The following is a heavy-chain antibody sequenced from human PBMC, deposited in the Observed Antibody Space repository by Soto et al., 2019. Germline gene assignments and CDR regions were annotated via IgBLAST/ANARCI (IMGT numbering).Heavy chain of an antibody. CDR2: ITSGGGST. CDR3: AKILPASEWSDISGYQWDLDL. D-gene: IGHD3-22*01. V-gene: IGHV3-23*01. J-gene: IGHJ2*01. Sequence: EVQLLESGGGLVQPGESLRLSCAASGLTFSSYAMSGVRQAPGKGLEWVSGITSGGGSTYYADSVKGRFTVSRHKSKNTLFLQMNSLRAEDTALYYCAKILPASEWSDISGYQWDLDLWGRGTLVTVSS. CDR1: GLTFSSYA.